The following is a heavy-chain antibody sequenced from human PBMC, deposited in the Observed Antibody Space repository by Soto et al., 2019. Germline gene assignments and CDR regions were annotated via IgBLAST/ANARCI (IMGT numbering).Heavy chain of an antibody. D-gene: IGHD5-12*01. CDR2: MNPNNGNT. Sequence: QVQLVQSGAEVKKPGASVKVSCKASGYTFTSYDINWVRQATGQGLEWMGWMNPNNGNTGYAQKFQGRVTMTRNTSXSXXYMELSSLRSEDTAVYYCARGGRVATNYYYYGMDVWGQGTTVTVSS. CDR1: GYTFTSYD. J-gene: IGHJ6*02. CDR3: ARGGRVATNYYYYGMDV. V-gene: IGHV1-8*01.